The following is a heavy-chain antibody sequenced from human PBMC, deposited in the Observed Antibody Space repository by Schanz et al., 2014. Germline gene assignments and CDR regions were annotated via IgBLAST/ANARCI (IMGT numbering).Heavy chain of an antibody. Sequence: QVQLVQSGGEVKKPGVSVKVSCKASGYTFTTYYIHWVRQAPGQGLEWMGIINPSGGSTSYAQKFQGRVTMTRDTSTSTVYMELSSPRSEDTAVYYCARDGEAAAGCDYWGQGTLVTVSS. CDR3: ARDGEAAAGCDY. V-gene: IGHV1-46*03. CDR2: INPSGGST. D-gene: IGHD6-13*01. CDR1: GYTFTTYY. J-gene: IGHJ4*02.